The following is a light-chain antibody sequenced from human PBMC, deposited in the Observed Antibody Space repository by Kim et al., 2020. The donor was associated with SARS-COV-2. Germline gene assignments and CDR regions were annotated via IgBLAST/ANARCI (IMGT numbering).Light chain of an antibody. CDR1: SGINVGTYS. Sequence: QPVLTQPSSLSASPGASASPTCTLRSGINVGTYSMFWYQQKPGSPPQYLLRYKSDSDKQQGSGVPSRFSGSKDASANAGILLISGLQSEDEADYYCMIWHSSAWVFGGGTKLTVL. CDR3: MIWHSSAWV. J-gene: IGLJ3*02. V-gene: IGLV5-45*02. CDR2: YKSDSDK.